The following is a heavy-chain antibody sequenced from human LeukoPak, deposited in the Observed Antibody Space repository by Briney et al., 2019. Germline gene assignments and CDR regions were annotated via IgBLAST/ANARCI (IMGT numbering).Heavy chain of an antibody. CDR3: ARNLGSGSYFLPGYFDY. CDR1: GGSISSSNW. CDR2: IYHSGST. V-gene: IGHV4-4*02. J-gene: IGHJ4*02. D-gene: IGHD1-26*01. Sequence: SETLSLTCAVSGGSISSSNWWSWVRQPPGKGLEWIGEIYHSGSTNYNPSLKSRVTISVDKSKNQFSLKLSSVTAADTAVYYCARNLGSGSYFLPGYFDYWGQGTLVTVSS.